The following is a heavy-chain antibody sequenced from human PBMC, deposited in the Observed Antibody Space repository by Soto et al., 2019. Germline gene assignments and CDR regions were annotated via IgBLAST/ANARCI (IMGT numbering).Heavy chain of an antibody. CDR3: RAGQLVRRENWFDP. J-gene: IGHJ5*02. D-gene: IGHD6-6*01. V-gene: IGHV3-49*04. Sequence: GGSLRLSCTASGFTFGDYAMSWVRQAPGKGLEWVGFIRSKAYGGTTEYAASVKGRFTISRDDSKSIAYLQMNSLKTEDTAVYYCRAGQLVRRENWFDPWGQGTLVTVSS. CDR2: IRSKAYGGTT. CDR1: GFTFGDYA.